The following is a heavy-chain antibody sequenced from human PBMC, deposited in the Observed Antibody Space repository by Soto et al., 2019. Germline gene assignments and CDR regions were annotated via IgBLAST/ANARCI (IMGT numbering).Heavy chain of an antibody. V-gene: IGHV4-31*03. J-gene: IGHJ4*02. CDR1: GGSISGGGNY. CDR2: IYYSGTT. Sequence: KTSETLSLTCIVSGGSISGGGNYWSWIRQHPGMGLEWIGYIYYSGTTYTNPSLKSRITLSVDTSKNQYSLKVSSVTAADTAVYYCARSPHGKQFDFWGQGTLVTVSS. CDR3: ARSPHGKQFDF.